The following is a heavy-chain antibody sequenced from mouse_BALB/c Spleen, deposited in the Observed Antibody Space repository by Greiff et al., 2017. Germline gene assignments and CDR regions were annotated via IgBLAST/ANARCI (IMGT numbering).Heavy chain of an antibody. CDR2: ISSGSSTI. CDR1: GFTFSSFG. D-gene: IGHD1-1*01. Sequence: EVMLVESGGGLVQPGGSRKLSCAASGFTFSSFGMHWVRQAPEKGLEWVAYISSGSSTIYYADTVKGRFTISRDNPKNTLFLQMTSLRSEDTAMYYCARGYYGSSYHAMDYWGQGTSVTVSS. CDR3: ARGYYGSSYHAMDY. V-gene: IGHV5-17*02. J-gene: IGHJ4*01.